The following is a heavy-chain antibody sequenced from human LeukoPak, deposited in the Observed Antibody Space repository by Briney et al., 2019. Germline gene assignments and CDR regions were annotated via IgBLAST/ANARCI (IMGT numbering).Heavy chain of an antibody. CDR2: INPNSGGT. CDR3: ARGVTQRHTSGGSCY. Sequence: GASVKVSCKASGYTFTSYGISWVRQAPGQGLEWMGWINPNSGGTNYAQKFQGRVTMTRDTSISTAYMELSRLRSDDTAVYYCARGVTQRHTSGGSCYWGQGTLVTVSS. V-gene: IGHV1-2*02. D-gene: IGHD2-15*01. CDR1: GYTFTSYG. J-gene: IGHJ4*02.